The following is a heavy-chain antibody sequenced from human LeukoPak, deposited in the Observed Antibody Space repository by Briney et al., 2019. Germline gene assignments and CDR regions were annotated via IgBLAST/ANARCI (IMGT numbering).Heavy chain of an antibody. J-gene: IGHJ4*03. CDR1: GESFSAYF. V-gene: IGHV4-34*01. CDR3: ATRSSTLAAARCFDD. CDR2: IDHRGSP. Sequence: PLETLSLTCAVHGESFSAYFWSWIRQVPGKGLEWIGEIDHRGSPNYNPPLKSRATISVDTSKNHFSLSLTSVTAADTAVYYCATRSSTLAAARCFDDWGQGTVVTVSS. D-gene: IGHD6-6*01.